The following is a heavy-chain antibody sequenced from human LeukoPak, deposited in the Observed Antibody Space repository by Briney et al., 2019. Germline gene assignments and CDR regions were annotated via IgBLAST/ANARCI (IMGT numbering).Heavy chain of an antibody. CDR3: ARPDEDRGYSYGYNY. CDR2: IIPIFGTA. J-gene: IGHJ4*02. D-gene: IGHD5-18*01. Sequence: ASVKVSCKASGGTFSSYAISWVRQAPGQGLEWMGGIIPIFGTANYAQKFQGRVTITADESTSTAYMELSSLRSEDTAVYYCARPDEDRGYSYGYNYWGQGTLVTVSS. CDR1: GGTFSSYA. V-gene: IGHV1-69*13.